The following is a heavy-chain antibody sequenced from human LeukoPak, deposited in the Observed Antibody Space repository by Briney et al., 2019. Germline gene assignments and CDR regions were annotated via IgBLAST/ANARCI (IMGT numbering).Heavy chain of an antibody. CDR2: IWYDGSNK. Sequence: GGSLRLSCAASGFTFGTYGIHWVRQAPGKGLEWVAVIWYDGSNKYYADSVKGRFTISRDNSKNTLYLQMNSLRVEDTAVYYCTRAKDNSGRDGFDIWGQGTVVTVSS. CDR1: GFTFGTYG. V-gene: IGHV3-33*01. D-gene: IGHD6-19*01. CDR3: TRAKDNSGRDGFDI. J-gene: IGHJ3*02.